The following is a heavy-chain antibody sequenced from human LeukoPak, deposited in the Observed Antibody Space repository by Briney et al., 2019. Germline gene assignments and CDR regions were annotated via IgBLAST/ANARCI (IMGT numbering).Heavy chain of an antibody. V-gene: IGHV4-4*07. CDR3: ARVFEGAYGSGILGRKATTISYYMDV. Sequence: SETLSLTCTVSGGSISSYYWSWIRQPAGKGLEWIGRIYTSGSTNYNPSLKSRVTMSVDTSKNQFSLKLSSVTAEDTAVYYCARVFEGAYGSGILGRKATTISYYMDVWGKGTTVTVSS. CDR2: IYTSGST. D-gene: IGHD3-10*01. J-gene: IGHJ6*03. CDR1: GGSISSYY.